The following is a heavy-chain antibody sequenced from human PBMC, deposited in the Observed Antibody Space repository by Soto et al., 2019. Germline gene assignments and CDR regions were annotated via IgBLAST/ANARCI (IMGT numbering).Heavy chain of an antibody. CDR3: ARDQFHNWGPIDY. J-gene: IGHJ4*02. CDR2: IIPIFGTA. D-gene: IGHD7-27*01. CDR1: GGTFSSYA. V-gene: IGHV1-69*13. Sequence: GASVKVSCKASGGTFSSYAISWVRQAPGQGLEWMGGIIPIFGTANYAQKFQGRVTITADESTSTAYMELSSLRSEDTAVYYCARDQFHNWGPIDYWGQGTLVTVSS.